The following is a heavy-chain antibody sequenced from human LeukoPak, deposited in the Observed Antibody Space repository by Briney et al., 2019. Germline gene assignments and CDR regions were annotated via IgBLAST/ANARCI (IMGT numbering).Heavy chain of an antibody. Sequence: VASVKVSCKASGYTFTGYYMHWVRQAPGQGLEWMGWINPNSGGTNYAQKFQGRVTMTRDTSISTAYMELSRLRSDDTAVYYCARETVLPAMVSYFDHWGQGTLVTVSS. J-gene: IGHJ4*02. CDR3: ARETVLPAMVSYFDH. CDR2: INPNSGGT. CDR1: GYTFTGYY. D-gene: IGHD5-18*01. V-gene: IGHV1-2*02.